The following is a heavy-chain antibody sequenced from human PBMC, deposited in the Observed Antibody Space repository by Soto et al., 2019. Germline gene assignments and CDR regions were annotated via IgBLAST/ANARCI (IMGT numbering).Heavy chain of an antibody. J-gene: IGHJ4*02. Sequence: QLQLQESGSGLVKPSQTLSLTCAVSGGSISSGGYSWSWIRQPPGKGLEWIGYIYHSGSTYYNPSLMSLVIIPLDRPKDQLSLKLSSVTAADTAGSYCAARGGLPRSYWGPGTLVTVSS. CDR2: IYHSGST. V-gene: IGHV4-30-2*01. CDR3: AARGGLPRSY. CDR1: GGSISSGGYS. D-gene: IGHD1-26*01.